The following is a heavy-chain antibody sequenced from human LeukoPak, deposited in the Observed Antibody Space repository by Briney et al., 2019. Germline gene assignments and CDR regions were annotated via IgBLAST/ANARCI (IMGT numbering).Heavy chain of an antibody. V-gene: IGHV3-21*01. CDR1: GFTFSSYS. CDR2: ISSSSSYI. Sequence: PGGSLRLSCAASGFTFSSYSINWVRQAPGKGLEWVSSISSSSSYIYYADSVKGRCTISRDNAKNSLYLQMNSLRAEDTAVYYCARSLGATDAFDIWGQGTMVTVSS. D-gene: IGHD3-10*01. J-gene: IGHJ3*02. CDR3: ARSLGATDAFDI.